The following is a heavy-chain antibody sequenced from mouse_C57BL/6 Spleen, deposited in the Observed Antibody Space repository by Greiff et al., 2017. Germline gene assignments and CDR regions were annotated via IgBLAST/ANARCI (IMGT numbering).Heavy chain of an antibody. J-gene: IGHJ2*01. CDR3: ARLKGYGSSYFDY. CDR2: IHPNSGST. D-gene: IGHD1-1*01. V-gene: IGHV1-64*01. Sequence: VQLQQPGAELVKPGASVKLSCKASGYTFTSYWMHWVKQRPGQGLEWIGMIHPNSGSTNYNEKFKSKATLTVDKSSSTAYMQLSSLTSEDSAVYYCARLKGYGSSYFDYWGQGTTLTVSS. CDR1: GYTFTSYW.